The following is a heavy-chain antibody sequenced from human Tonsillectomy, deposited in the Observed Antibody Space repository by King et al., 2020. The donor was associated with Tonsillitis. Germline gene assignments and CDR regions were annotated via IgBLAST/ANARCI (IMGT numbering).Heavy chain of an antibody. CDR3: ASSSYDYVWGSYRFGLNY. Sequence: VQLQQWGAGLLKPSETLSLTCAVYGGSFSGYYWSWIRQPPGKGLEWIGEINHSGSTNYNPSLKSRVTISVDTSKNQFSLKLSSVTAADTAVYYCASSSYDYVWGSYRFGLNYWGQGTLVTVSS. CDR2: INHSGST. D-gene: IGHD3-16*02. V-gene: IGHV4-34*01. CDR1: GGSFSGYY. J-gene: IGHJ4*02.